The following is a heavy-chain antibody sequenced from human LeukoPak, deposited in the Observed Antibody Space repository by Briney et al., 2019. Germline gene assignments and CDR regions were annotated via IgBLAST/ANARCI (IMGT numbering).Heavy chain of an antibody. Sequence: GGSLRLSCAASGFTFSSCSMNWVRQAPGKGLEWVSYISSSSSTIYYADSVKGRFTISRDNAKNSLYLQMNSLRAEDTAVYYCARDGTPYGSGSYYNIGPHEIYYWGQGTLVTVSS. V-gene: IGHV3-48*04. D-gene: IGHD3-10*01. CDR2: ISSSSSTI. CDR1: GFTFSSCS. CDR3: ARDGTPYGSGSYYNIGPHEIYY. J-gene: IGHJ4*02.